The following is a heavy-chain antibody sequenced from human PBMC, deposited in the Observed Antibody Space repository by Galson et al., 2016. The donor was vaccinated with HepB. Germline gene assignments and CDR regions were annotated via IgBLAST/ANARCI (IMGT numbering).Heavy chain of an antibody. CDR3: ARSYLLGRGFGW. D-gene: IGHD3-9*01. CDR2: TFYMSNGQN. J-gene: IGHJ4*02. CDR1: GDSVSSNSAG. V-gene: IGHV6-1*01. Sequence: CAISGDSVSSNSAGWNWIRQSPSRGREGLGRTFYMSNGQNDYAESGKSAISINPDTSKTRFSLHLNSVTPEATAVYYCARSYLLGRGFGWWGQGTLVTVSS.